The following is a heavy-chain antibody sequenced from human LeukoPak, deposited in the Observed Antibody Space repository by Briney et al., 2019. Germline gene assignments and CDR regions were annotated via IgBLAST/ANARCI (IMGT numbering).Heavy chain of an antibody. Sequence: SVKVSCKASGGTFSSYAISWVRQAPGQGLEWMGGIIPTFGTANYAQKFQGRVTITADESTSTAYMELSSLRSEDTAVYYCARETPDDSSGYYFDYWGQGTLVTVSS. D-gene: IGHD3-22*01. CDR1: GGTFSSYA. CDR2: IIPTFGTA. CDR3: ARETPDDSSGYYFDY. J-gene: IGHJ4*02. V-gene: IGHV1-69*13.